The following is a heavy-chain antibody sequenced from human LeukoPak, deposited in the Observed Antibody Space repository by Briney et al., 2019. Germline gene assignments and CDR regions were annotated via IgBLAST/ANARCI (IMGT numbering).Heavy chain of an antibody. CDR1: GGSISSSSYY. D-gene: IGHD3-10*01. J-gene: IGHJ4*02. V-gene: IGHV4-39*01. Sequence: PSETLSLTCTVSGGSISSSSYYWGWIRQTPGRGLEWIGSVYYSGSTYYNPSLKSRVTISVDTSKNQFSLKLSSVTAADTAVYYCARRSTYYYGSGSHADFDYWGQGTLVTVSS. CDR2: VYYSGST. CDR3: ARRSTYYYGSGSHADFDY.